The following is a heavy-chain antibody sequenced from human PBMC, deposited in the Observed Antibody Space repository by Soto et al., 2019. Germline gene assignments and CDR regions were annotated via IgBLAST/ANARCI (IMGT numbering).Heavy chain of an antibody. CDR1: GFSFSSYA. D-gene: IGHD3-3*01. Sequence: HPGGSLRLSCTASGFSFSSYAMSWVRQAPGKGLEWVSGISGSGGSTYYADSVKGRFTISRDNSKITLYLQMNSLRAEDTAVYYCAKARPHYDFWSGYSSTADYWGQGTLVTVSS. V-gene: IGHV3-23*01. J-gene: IGHJ4*02. CDR2: ISGSGGST. CDR3: AKARPHYDFWSGYSSTADY.